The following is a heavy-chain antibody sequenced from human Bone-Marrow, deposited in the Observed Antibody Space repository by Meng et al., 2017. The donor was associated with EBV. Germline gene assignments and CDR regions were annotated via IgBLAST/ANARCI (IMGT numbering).Heavy chain of an antibody. Sequence: VLLVGAGGCLVQHGVSLSICCAASGFTFSSYWMHWVRQAPGKGLVWVSRINSDGSSTSYADSVKGRFTISRDNAKNTLYLQMNSLRAEDTAVYYCASPMVQGVTWGQGTLVTVSS. V-gene: IGHV3-74*01. CDR3: ASPMVQGVT. CDR2: INSDGSST. D-gene: IGHD3-10*01. J-gene: IGHJ5*02. CDR1: GFTFSSYW.